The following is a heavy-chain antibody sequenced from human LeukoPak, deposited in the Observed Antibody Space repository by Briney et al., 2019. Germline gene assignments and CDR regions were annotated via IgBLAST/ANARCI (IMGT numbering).Heavy chain of an antibody. V-gene: IGHV1-18*01. CDR3: ARDGDIVGATGYVDY. CDR2: ISTYNGNT. CDR1: GYTFTSYG. D-gene: IGHD1-26*01. J-gene: IGHJ4*02. Sequence: ASVKVSCKASGYTFTSYGISWVRQAPGQGLEWMGWISTYNGNTNYAQKLQGRVTMTTDTSTSTAYMELRSLRSDDTAVYYRARDGDIVGATGYVDYWGQGTLVTVSS.